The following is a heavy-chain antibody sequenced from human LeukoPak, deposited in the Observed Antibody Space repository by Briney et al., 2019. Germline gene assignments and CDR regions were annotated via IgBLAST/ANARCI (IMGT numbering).Heavy chain of an antibody. CDR1: GYTFTSYA. V-gene: IGHV1-3*01. CDR2: INAGNGNT. J-gene: IGHJ3*02. D-gene: IGHD6-19*01. Sequence: ASVKVSCKASGYTFTSYAMHWVRQAPRQRLEWMGWINAGNGNTKYSQKFQGRVTITRDTSASTAYMELSSLRSEDTAVYYCARDRQWLPRAHAFDIWGQGTMVTVSS. CDR3: ARDRQWLPRAHAFDI.